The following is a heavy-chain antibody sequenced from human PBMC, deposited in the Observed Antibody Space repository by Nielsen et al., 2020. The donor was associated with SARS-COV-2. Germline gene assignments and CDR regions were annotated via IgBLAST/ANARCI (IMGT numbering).Heavy chain of an antibody. CDR2: VSGSGYST. Sequence: GESLKISCAASEFTVSNYAMSWVRQAPGKGLEWVSGVSGSGYSTYYADSVKGRFTISRDNSKNSLYLQMNSLRAEDTAVYYCAKDGVIGYGDYPDYYGLDVWGQGTTVTVS. D-gene: IGHD4-17*01. J-gene: IGHJ6*02. V-gene: IGHV3-23*01. CDR3: AKDGVIGYGDYPDYYGLDV. CDR1: EFTVSNYA.